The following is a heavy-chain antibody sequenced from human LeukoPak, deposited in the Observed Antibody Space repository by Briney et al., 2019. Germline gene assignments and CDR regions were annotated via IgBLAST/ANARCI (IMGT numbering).Heavy chain of an antibody. CDR1: GFSLCTSGMC. D-gene: IGHD6-19*01. V-gene: IGHV2-70*11. Sequence: SGPALVKPTQTLTLTCTFSGFSLCTSGMCVSWIRQPPGKALEWLARIDWDDDKYYSTSLKTRLTISKDTSKNQVVLTMTNMDPVDTAMYYRARTRASTGWYFDYWGQGTLVTVSS. CDR2: IDWDDDK. J-gene: IGHJ4*02. CDR3: ARTRASTGWYFDY.